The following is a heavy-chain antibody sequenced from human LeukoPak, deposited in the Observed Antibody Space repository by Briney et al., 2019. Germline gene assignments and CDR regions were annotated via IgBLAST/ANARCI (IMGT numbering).Heavy chain of an antibody. Sequence: SETLSLTCTVSGSSISSSSYYWGWIRQPPGKGLEWIGSIYYSGSTYYNPSLKSRVTISVDTSKNQFSLKLSSVTAADTAVYYCARVTAVSYYFDYWGQGTLVTVSS. V-gene: IGHV4-39*07. CDR1: GSSISSSSYY. CDR3: ARVTAVSYYFDY. CDR2: IYYSGST. D-gene: IGHD1-20*01. J-gene: IGHJ4*02.